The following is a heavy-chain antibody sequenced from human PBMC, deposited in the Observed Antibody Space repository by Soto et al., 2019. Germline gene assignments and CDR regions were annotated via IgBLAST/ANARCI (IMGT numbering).Heavy chain of an antibody. CDR1: GCTFSSYA. Sequence: SVKVSCKASGCTFSSYAISCVRQAPGQGLEWMGGIIPIFGTANYAQKFQGRVAITADKSTSTAYMELSSLRSEDTAVYYCARSPGNYYYYGMDVWGQGTTVTVSS. CDR3: ARSPGNYYYYGMDV. V-gene: IGHV1-69*06. J-gene: IGHJ6*02. CDR2: IIPIFGTA.